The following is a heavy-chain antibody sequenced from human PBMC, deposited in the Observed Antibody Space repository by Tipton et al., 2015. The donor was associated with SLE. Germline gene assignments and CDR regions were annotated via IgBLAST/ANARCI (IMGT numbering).Heavy chain of an antibody. CDR1: LYSIGSGFY. CDR3: ARDRDIVLEPVPIPPAFDI. Sequence: TLSLTCTVSLYSIGSGFYWDWVRQAPGKGLEWVATMHHNGSTYYNPSLKSRVIISLDTSRNHFSLKLTSVTAADTAVYFCARDRDIVLEPVPIPPAFDIWGQGTTVTVSS. V-gene: IGHV4-38-2*02. J-gene: IGHJ3*02. CDR2: MHHNGST. D-gene: IGHD2-8*02.